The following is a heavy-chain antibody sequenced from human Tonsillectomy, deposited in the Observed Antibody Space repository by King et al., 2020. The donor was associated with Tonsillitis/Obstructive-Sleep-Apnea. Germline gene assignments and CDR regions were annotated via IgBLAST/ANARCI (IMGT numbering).Heavy chain of an antibody. CDR3: ANGSKLDYSSSGDAFDI. D-gene: IGHD6-13*01. CDR2: IYWDDDK. CDR1: GLSLSTTGVG. Sequence: TLKESGPTLVKPTQTLTLTCTFSGLSLSTTGVGVGWIRQPPGKALEWLSLIYWDDDKFYSPSLKSRLTITKDTSKNQVVLTMTNMDPVDTATYYCANGSKLDYSSSGDAFDIWGQGTMVTVSS. V-gene: IGHV2-5*02. J-gene: IGHJ3*02.